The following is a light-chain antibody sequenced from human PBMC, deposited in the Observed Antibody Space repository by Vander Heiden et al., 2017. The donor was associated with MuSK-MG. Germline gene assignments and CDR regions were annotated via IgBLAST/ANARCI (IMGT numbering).Light chain of an antibody. CDR2: DVS. CDR3: SADTSSSNWV. J-gene: IGLJ3*02. Sequence: QSALTQPASVSGSPGQSITISCTGTRRDVGVYNFVSCYQQHPGNAPNLMIYDVSKRPSGVSTRFSGSKSGTTASLTISGLQAEDEADYYCSADTSSSNWVFGGGTKLTVL. V-gene: IGLV2-14*01. CDR1: RRDVGVYNF.